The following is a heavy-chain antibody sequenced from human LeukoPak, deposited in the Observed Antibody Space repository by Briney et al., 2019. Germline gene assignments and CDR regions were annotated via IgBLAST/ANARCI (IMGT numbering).Heavy chain of an antibody. V-gene: IGHV3-23*01. CDR2: ISGSGGST. D-gene: IGHD3-3*01. CDR1: GFTFSSYA. J-gene: IGHJ4*02. CDR3: AKDLHRGFLEWLFRY. Sequence: PGGSLRLSCAASGFTFSSYAMSWVRQAPEKGLEWVSAISGSGGSTYYADSVKGRFTISRDNSKNTLYLQMNSLRAEDTAVYYCAKDLHRGFLEWLFRYWGQGTLVTVSS.